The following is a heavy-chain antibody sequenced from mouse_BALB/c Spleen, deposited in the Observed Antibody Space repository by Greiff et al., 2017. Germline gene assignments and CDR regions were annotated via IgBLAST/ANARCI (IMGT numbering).Heavy chain of an antibody. CDR1: GYSITSGYY. CDR2: ISYDGSN. V-gene: IGHV3-6*02. J-gene: IGHJ2*01. Sequence: EVQLQESGPGLVKPSQSLSLTCSVTGYSITSGYYRNWIRQFPGNKLEWMGYISYDGSNNYNPSLKNRISITRDTSKNQFFLKLNSVTTEDTATYYCARKGYYYGTFDYWGQGTTLTVSS. CDR3: ARKGYYYGTFDY. D-gene: IGHD1-1*01.